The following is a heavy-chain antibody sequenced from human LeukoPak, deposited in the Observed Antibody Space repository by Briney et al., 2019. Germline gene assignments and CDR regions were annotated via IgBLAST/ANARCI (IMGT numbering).Heavy chain of an antibody. CDR3: ARGAATAATPFDY. CDR2: IYYSGST. D-gene: IGHD2-2*02. Sequence: SETLSLTCTVSGGSLSSYYWSWIRQPPGKGLEWIGYIYYSGSTNYNPSLKSRVTISVDTSKNQFSLKLSSVTAADTAVYYCARGAATAATPFDYWGQGTLVTVSP. V-gene: IGHV4-59*01. CDR1: GGSLSSYY. J-gene: IGHJ4*02.